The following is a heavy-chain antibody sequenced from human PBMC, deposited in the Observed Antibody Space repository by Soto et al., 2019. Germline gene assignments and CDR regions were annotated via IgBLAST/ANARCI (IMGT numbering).Heavy chain of an antibody. CDR1: GGSISRGGYY. V-gene: IGHV4-31*03. D-gene: IGHD4-4*01. J-gene: IGHJ6*02. CDR2: IYYSGST. CDR3: ARAGSNYGNYYYYGMDV. Sequence: SETLSLTCTVSGGSISRGGYYWSWIRQHPGKGLEWIGYIYYSGSTYYNPSLKSRVTISVDTSKNQFSLKLSSVTAADTAVYYCARAGSNYGNYYYYGMDVWGQGTTVT.